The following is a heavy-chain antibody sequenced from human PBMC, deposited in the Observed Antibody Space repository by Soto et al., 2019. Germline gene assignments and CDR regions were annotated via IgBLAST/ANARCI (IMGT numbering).Heavy chain of an antibody. D-gene: IGHD4-4*01. CDR2: ISGHDGRT. CDR1: GYTFSSYA. V-gene: IGHV1-18*01. CDR3: ARVGGATVDFYFYYMDV. J-gene: IGHJ6*03. Sequence: QVQLVQSGAEVRKPGASVKVSCKASGYTFSSYAISWVRQAPGQGLEWMGWISGHDGRTNYEQNFHGRATMTTDTYTNTAHRELRSLRSDDTAVYYCARVGGATVDFYFYYMDVWGKGTTVTVS.